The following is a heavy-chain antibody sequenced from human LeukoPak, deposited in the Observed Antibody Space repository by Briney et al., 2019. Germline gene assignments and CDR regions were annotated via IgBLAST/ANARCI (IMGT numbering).Heavy chain of an antibody. CDR3: ARGVVVTRLDGYYYMDV. V-gene: IGHV1-8*03. D-gene: IGHD2-21*02. CDR1: GYTFTSYD. CDR2: MNPNSGNT. J-gene: IGHJ6*03. Sequence: ASVKVSCKASGYTFTSYDINWVRQATGQGLEWMGWMNPNSGNTGYAQKFQGRVTITRNTSISTAYMGLSSLRSEDTAVYYCARGVVVTRLDGYYYMDVWGKGTTVTVSS.